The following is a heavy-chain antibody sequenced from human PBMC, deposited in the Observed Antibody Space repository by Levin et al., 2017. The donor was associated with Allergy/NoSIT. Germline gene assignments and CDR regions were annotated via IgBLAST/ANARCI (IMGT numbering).Heavy chain of an antibody. D-gene: IGHD6-13*01. CDR3: ARHRRYSSSSNWFDP. CDR2: IYYSGST. V-gene: IGHV4-39*01. CDR1: GGSISSSSYY. J-gene: IGHJ5*02. Sequence: PSETLSLTCTVSGGSISSSSYYWGWIRQPPGKGLEWIGSIYYSGSTYYNPSLKSRVTISVDTSKNQFSLKLSSVTAADTAVYYCARHRRYSSSSNWFDPWGQGTLVTVSS.